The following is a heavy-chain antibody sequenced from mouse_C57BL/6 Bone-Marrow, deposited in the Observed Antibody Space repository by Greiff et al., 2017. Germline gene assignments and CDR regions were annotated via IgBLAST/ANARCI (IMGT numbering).Heavy chain of an antibody. CDR1: GYTFTSYG. CDR3: ARRYYGSPYYFDY. J-gene: IGHJ2*01. CDR2: IYPRSGNT. V-gene: IGHV1-81*01. D-gene: IGHD1-1*01. Sequence: VQLQQSGAELARPGASVKLSCKASGYTFTSYGISWVKQRTGQGLEWIGEIYPRSGNTYYNEKFKGKATLTADESSSTAYMELRSLTSEDSAVYFCARRYYGSPYYFDYWGQGTTLTVSS.